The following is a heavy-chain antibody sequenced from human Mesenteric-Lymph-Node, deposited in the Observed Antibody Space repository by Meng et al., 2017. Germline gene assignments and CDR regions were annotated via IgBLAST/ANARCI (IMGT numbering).Heavy chain of an antibody. CDR3: AKDFLALYYYYYGMDV. Sequence: GESLKISCAASGFTFSSYEMNWVRQAPGKGLEWVSAISGSGGSTYYADSVKGRFTISRDNSKNTLYLQMNSLRAEDTAVYYCAKDFLALYYYYYGMDVWGQGTTVTVSS. CDR2: ISGSGGST. V-gene: IGHV3-23*01. CDR1: GFTFSSYE. D-gene: IGHD3-16*02. J-gene: IGHJ6*02.